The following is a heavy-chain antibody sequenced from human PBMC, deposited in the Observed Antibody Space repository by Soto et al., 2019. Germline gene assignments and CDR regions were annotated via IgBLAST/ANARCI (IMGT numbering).Heavy chain of an antibody. D-gene: IGHD4-17*01. CDR2: ISYDESNK. CDR3: ARPQAVTTSYYHYGMDV. V-gene: IGHV3-30-3*01. J-gene: IGHJ6*02. Sequence: GGSLRLSCAASGFTFSSYAMHWVRQAPGKGLEWVAVISYDESNKYYADSVKGRFTISRDNSKNTLYLQMNSLRAEDTAVYYCARPQAVTTSYYHYGMDVWGQGTTVTVSS. CDR1: GFTFSSYA.